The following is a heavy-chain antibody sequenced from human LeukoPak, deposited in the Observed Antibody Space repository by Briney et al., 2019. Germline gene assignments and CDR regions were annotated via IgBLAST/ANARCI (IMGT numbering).Heavy chain of an antibody. CDR1: GFTFSSYS. V-gene: IGHV3-21*01. Sequence: GGSLRLSCAASGFTFSSYSMNWVRQAPGKGLEWVSSISSSSSYIYYADSVKGRFTISRDNAKNSLYLQMSSLRAEDTAVYYCARDRRFHYDILTGYHDYWGQGTLVTVSS. D-gene: IGHD3-9*01. CDR3: ARDRRFHYDILTGYHDY. CDR2: ISSSSSYI. J-gene: IGHJ4*02.